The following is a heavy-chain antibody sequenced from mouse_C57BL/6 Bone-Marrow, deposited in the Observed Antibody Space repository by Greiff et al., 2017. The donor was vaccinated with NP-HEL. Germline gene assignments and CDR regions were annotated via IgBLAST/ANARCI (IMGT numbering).Heavy chain of an antibody. Sequence: QVQLKQPGAELVRPGTSVKLSCKASGYTFTSYWMHWVKQRPGQGLEWIGVIDPSDSYTNYNQTFKGKATLTVDTSSSTAYMQLSSLTSEDSAVYYCARRTDWGQGTLVTVSA. CDR1: GYTFTSYW. J-gene: IGHJ3*01. CDR2: IDPSDSYT. CDR3: ARRTD. V-gene: IGHV1-59*01.